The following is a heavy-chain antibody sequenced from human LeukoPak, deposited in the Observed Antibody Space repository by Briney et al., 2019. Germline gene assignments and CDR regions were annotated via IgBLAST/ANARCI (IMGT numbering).Heavy chain of an antibody. V-gene: IGHV4-31*03. D-gene: IGHD4-17*01. CDR1: GGSISSSGYY. CDR2: IYYSGST. J-gene: IGHJ2*01. CDR3: ARDNYGSGYFDL. Sequence: PSETLSLTCTVSGGSISSSGYYWSWIRQHPGKGLEWIGYIYYSGSTYYNPSLKSRVTTSVDTSKNQFSLKLSSVTAADTAVYYCARDNYGSGYFDLWGRGTLVTVSS.